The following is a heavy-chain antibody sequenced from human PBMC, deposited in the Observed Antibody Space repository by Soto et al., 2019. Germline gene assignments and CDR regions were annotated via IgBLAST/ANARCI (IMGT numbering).Heavy chain of an antibody. CDR1: GFTFSIYG. D-gene: IGHD5-12*01. CDR2: IWSDGSNE. Sequence: QVQLVESGGGVVQPGRSLRLSCAASGFTFSIYGIHWVRQAPGKTLEWVATIWSDGSNENYADSWKGDFTISRDNSKNTLLLKMKSLRADDTAVYYCASEQVAVDATTPRHFDHCGQGTLVTVSS. J-gene: IGHJ4*01. CDR3: ASEQVAVDATTPRHFDH. V-gene: IGHV3-33*01.